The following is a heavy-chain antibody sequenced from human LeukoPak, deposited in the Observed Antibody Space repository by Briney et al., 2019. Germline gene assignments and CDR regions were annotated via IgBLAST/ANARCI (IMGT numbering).Heavy chain of an antibody. D-gene: IGHD6-6*01. CDR3: ARDVYSSSPN. V-gene: IGHV4-38-2*02. CDR1: GYSISSGYH. J-gene: IGHJ4*02. CDR2: MSHSGST. Sequence: PSETLSLTCAVSGYSISSGYHWAWIRQPPGKGLEWIGSMSHSGSTYYNPSLKSRVTISVDTSKNQFSVKLSSVSAADTAVYYCARDVYSSSPNWGQGTLVTVSS.